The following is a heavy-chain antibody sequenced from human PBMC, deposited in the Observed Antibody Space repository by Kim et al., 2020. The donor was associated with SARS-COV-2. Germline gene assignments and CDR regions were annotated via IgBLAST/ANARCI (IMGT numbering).Heavy chain of an antibody. CDR3: AKGSRSSPTNRHIWYSSTDKDYYYYSMDV. CDR2: TYYRSKWYN. Sequence: SQTLSLTCAISGDSVSSNSAAWNWIRQSPSRGLEWPGRTYYRSKWYNDYAVSVKSRITINPDTSKNQFSLQLNSVTPEDTAVYYCAKGSRSSPTNRHIWYSSTDKDYYYYSMDVWGQGTTVTVSS. D-gene: IGHD6-13*01. V-gene: IGHV6-1*01. J-gene: IGHJ6*02. CDR1: GDSVSSNSAA.